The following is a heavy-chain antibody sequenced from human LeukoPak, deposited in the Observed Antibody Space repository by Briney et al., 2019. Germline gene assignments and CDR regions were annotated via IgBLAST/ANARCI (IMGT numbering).Heavy chain of an antibody. J-gene: IGHJ4*02. CDR1: GGSFSGYY. Sequence: SETLSLTCAVYGGSFSGYYWSWIRQPPGKGLEWIGEINHSGSTNYNPSLKSRVTISVDTSKNQFSLNLSSVTAADTAVYYCARGGGGDGYNHRDFDYWGQGTLVTVSS. D-gene: IGHD5-24*01. CDR3: ARGGGGDGYNHRDFDY. V-gene: IGHV4-34*01. CDR2: INHSGST.